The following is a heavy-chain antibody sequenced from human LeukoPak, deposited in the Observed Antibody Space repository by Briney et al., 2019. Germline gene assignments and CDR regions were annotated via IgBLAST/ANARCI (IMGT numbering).Heavy chain of an antibody. CDR2: ISSSSGYI. J-gene: IGHJ4*02. CDR1: GFTFSNYG. D-gene: IGHD5-12*01. Sequence: GGSLRLSCEASGFTFSNYGMNWVRQAPGKGLEWISSISSSSGYIYYADSVKGRFTISRDNAKNSLYLQMNSLRAEDTAVYYCARAEATIGYFDYWGQGTLVTVSS. CDR3: ARAEATIGYFDY. V-gene: IGHV3-21*01.